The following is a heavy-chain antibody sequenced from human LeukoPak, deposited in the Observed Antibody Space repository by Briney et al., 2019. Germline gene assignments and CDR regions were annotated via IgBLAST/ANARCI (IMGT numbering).Heavy chain of an antibody. CDR3: ARNAGYSDLNY. CDR2: IYRSGAT. CDR1: GDSFSSNNY. D-gene: IGHD3-22*01. V-gene: IGHV4-4*02. J-gene: IGHJ4*02. Sequence: SETLSLTCTVSGDSFSSNNYWTWVRQPPGEGLEWIGEIYRSGATNYNPSLRSRVTVSLDKSKNQFSLRLNSVTAADTAVYYCARNAGYSDLNYWGQGVLVTVSS.